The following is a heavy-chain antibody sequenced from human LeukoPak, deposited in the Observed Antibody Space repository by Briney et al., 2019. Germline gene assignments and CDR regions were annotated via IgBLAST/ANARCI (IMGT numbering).Heavy chain of an antibody. CDR2: ISRSGSTK. D-gene: IGHD2-15*01. J-gene: IGHJ6*03. CDR1: GFTFSDYN. CDR3: ARVLRYCSGGNCYSGGLGYMDV. V-gene: IGHV3-11*01. Sequence: GGSLRLSCAASGFTFSDYNMGWIRQAPGKGLEWVSSISRSGSTKYYADSVKGRFTISRDNAKNSLFLQMNSLRAEDTAVYYCARVLRYCSGGNCYSGGLGYMDVWGKGTTVTISS.